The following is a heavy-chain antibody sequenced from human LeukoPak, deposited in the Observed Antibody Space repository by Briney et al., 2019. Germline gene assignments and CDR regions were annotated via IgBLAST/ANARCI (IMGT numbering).Heavy chain of an antibody. Sequence: SETLSLTCALYGGSFSGYYWSWVRQPPGKGLEWIGEINHSGSTNYNPSLKSRVTISVDTSKNQFSLKLSSVTAADTAVYYCARVAIQLEKTIDYWGQGTLVTVSS. V-gene: IGHV4-34*01. CDR1: GGSFSGYY. J-gene: IGHJ4*02. D-gene: IGHD5-18*01. CDR3: ARVAIQLEKTIDY. CDR2: INHSGST.